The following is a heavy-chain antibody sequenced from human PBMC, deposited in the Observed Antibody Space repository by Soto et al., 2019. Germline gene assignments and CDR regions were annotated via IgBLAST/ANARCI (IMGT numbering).Heavy chain of an antibody. V-gene: IGHV4-59*01. CDR1: GGSISSYY. D-gene: IGHD3-16*02. J-gene: IGHJ3*02. CDR2: IYYSGST. CDR3: ARAGDYVWGSYREGAFDI. Sequence: TSETLSLTCTVSGGSISSYYWSWIRQPPGKGLEWIGYIYYSGSTNYNPSLKSRVTISVDTSKNQFSLKLSSVTAADTAVYYCARAGDYVWGSYREGAFDIWGQGTMVTLSS.